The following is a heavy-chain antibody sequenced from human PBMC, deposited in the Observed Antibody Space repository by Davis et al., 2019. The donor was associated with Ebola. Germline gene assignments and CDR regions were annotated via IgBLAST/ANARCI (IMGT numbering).Heavy chain of an antibody. Sequence: GGSLRLSCSASGFTFSSYAMHWVRQAPGKGLEYVSGITSDGVSTYYADSVKGRFTISRDNSKNTLYLQMNSLRAEDTAVYYCARGSYPLYWGQGTLVTVSS. CDR2: ITSDGVST. CDR1: GFTFSSYA. V-gene: IGHV3-64*04. J-gene: IGHJ4*02. CDR3: ARGSYPLY. D-gene: IGHD1-26*01.